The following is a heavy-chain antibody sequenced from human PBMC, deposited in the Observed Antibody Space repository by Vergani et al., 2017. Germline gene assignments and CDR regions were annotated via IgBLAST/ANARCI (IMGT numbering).Heavy chain of an antibody. D-gene: IGHD6-19*01. CDR1: GFTFSSYS. Sequence: EVQLVESGGGLVQPGGSLRLSCAASGFTFSSYSMNWVRQAPGKGLEWVSYISSSSSTIYYADSVKGRFTISRDNAKNSLYLQMNSLRAEDTAVYYCARDSTAVAWSFRPYYFDYWGQGTLVTVSS. CDR2: ISSSSSTI. J-gene: IGHJ4*02. CDR3: ARDSTAVAWSFRPYYFDY. V-gene: IGHV3-48*04.